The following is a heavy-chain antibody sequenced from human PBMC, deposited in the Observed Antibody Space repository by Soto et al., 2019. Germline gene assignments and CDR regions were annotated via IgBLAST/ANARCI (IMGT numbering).Heavy chain of an antibody. Sequence: SETLSLTCTVSGGSISSYYWSWIRQPAGKGLEWIGRIYTSGSTNYNPSLKSRVTMSVDTSKNQFSLKLSSVTAADTAVYYCARSAAGGSSWPYYYYGMDVWGQGTTVTVSS. J-gene: IGHJ6*02. D-gene: IGHD6-13*01. CDR1: GGSISSYY. CDR2: IYTSGST. CDR3: ARSAAGGSSWPYYYYGMDV. V-gene: IGHV4-4*07.